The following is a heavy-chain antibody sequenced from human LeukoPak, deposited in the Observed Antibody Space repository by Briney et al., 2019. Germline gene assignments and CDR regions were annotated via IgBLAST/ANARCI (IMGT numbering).Heavy chain of an antibody. J-gene: IGHJ3*02. Sequence: PGGSLRLSCAASGYTFSDYSLNWVRQVPGKGLEWVSSISSSATYIYYADSVRGRFTISRDNAKNSLFLQTNSLRAEDTALYYCVSGNDPDYVWGTYRLDAFDIWGEGTMVIVSS. V-gene: IGHV3-21*01. CDR3: VSGNDPDYVWGTYRLDAFDI. CDR2: ISSSATYI. CDR1: GYTFSDYS. D-gene: IGHD3-16*02.